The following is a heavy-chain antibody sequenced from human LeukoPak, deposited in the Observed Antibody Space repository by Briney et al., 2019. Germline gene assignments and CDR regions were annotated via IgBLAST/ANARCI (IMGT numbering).Heavy chain of an antibody. V-gene: IGHV3-53*01. CDR2: IYSGGST. D-gene: IGHD3-22*01. CDR1: GFTVSSNY. J-gene: IGHJ3*02. CDR3: AKAPYYYDSSAPPAYAFDI. Sequence: GGSLRLSCAASGFTVSSNYMSWVRQAPGKGLEWVSVIYSGGSTYYADSVKGRFTISRDNSKNTLYLQMNSLRAEDTAVYYCAKAPYYYDSSAPPAYAFDIWGQGTMVTVSS.